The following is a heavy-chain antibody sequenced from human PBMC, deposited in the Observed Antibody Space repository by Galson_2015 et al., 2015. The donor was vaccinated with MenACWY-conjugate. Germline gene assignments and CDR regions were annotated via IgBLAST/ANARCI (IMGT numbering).Heavy chain of an antibody. CDR2: MYYSGSA. CDR1: GGSINSYY. J-gene: IGHJ4*02. CDR3: ARGVNLASMAGY. D-gene: IGHD3-3*02. Sequence: ETLSLTCTVSGGSINSYYCSRIRQPPGKGLEWIGYMYYSGSANYNPSLKSRVTISVDTSKNQFSLTMTSVTAADTAVYYCARGVNLASMAGYWGQGTLVTVSS. V-gene: IGHV4-59*01.